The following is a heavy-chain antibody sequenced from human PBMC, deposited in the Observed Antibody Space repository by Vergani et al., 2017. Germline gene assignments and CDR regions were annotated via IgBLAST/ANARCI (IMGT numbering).Heavy chain of an antibody. V-gene: IGHV3-23*01. J-gene: IGHJ4*02. CDR3: TKGSRGYTGYFFDY. CDR2: VSGSSATT. D-gene: IGHD5-12*01. CDR1: GFSFPGYA. Sequence: EVQLLESGGGLAQPGGSLRLSCEASGFSFPGYAMSWVRQATGKGLEWVSSVSGSSATTYYADSVKGRFIISRDNSKNTLHLQMNSLRADDTAVYYCTKGSRGYTGYFFDYWGQGTLATVSS.